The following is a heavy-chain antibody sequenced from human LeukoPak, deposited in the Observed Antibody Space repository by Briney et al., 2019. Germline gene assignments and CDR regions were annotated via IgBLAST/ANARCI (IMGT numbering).Heavy chain of an antibody. CDR1: GGTFIXYX. J-gene: IGHJ4*02. V-gene: IGHV1-69*13. CDR2: XXXXXGTA. D-gene: IGHD3-22*01. Sequence: SVKVSCKASGGTFIXYXISWVRQAPGQGLEWMXXXXXXXGTANYAXXXXXXXTITADESTSTAYMELSSLRSEDTAVYYCARSTLGTYYYDRSGYYPFDYWGKGTLVTVSS. CDR3: ARSTLGTYYYDRSGYYPFDY.